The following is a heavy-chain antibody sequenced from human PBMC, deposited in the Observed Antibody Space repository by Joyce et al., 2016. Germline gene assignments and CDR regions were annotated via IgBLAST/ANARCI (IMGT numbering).Heavy chain of an antibody. CDR2: IRASGDTT. V-gene: IGHV3-23*01. Sequence: EVQLLESGGSLVQPGGSLRLSCAASGFTFSTCTMSWVRQAPGKGLGWVSAIRASGDTTYYADSVKGRFTISRDNSKNTLYLQMNSLGAEDTAVYYCANHKAVGVTIMFEHWGQGTLVTVSS. D-gene: IGHD6-19*01. CDR3: ANHKAVGVTIMFEH. J-gene: IGHJ4*02. CDR1: GFTFSTCT.